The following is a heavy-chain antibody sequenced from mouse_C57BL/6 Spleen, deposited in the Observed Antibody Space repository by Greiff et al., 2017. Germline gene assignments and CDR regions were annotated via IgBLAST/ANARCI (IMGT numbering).Heavy chain of an antibody. CDR3: ARCLHFDY. Sequence: VQLQQSGPELVKPGASVKISCKASGYTFTDYYMNWVKQSHGKSLEWIGDINPNNGGTSYNQKFKGKATLTVDKSSSTAYMELRSLTSEGSAVYYCARCLHFDYWGQGTTLTVSS. J-gene: IGHJ2*01. CDR2: INPNNGGT. CDR1: GYTFTDYY. V-gene: IGHV1-26*01.